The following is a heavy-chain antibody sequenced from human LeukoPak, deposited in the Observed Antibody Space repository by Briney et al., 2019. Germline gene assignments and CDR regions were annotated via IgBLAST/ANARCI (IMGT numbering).Heavy chain of an antibody. CDR3: AKALAGGDAFDI. CDR2: ISWNSGSI. Sequence: GGSLRLSCAASGFTFDDYAMHWVRQAPGKGLEWVSGISWNSGSIGYADSVKGRSTISRDNAKNSLYLQMNSLRAEDMALYYCAKALAGGDAFDIWGQGTMVTVSS. D-gene: IGHD6-25*01. CDR1: GFTFDDYA. J-gene: IGHJ3*02. V-gene: IGHV3-9*03.